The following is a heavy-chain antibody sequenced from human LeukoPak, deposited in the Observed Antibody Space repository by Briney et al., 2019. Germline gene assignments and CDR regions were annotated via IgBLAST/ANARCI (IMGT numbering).Heavy chain of an antibody. CDR3: AREMRGFGEFEY. CDR1: GASISSGGFY. D-gene: IGHD3-10*01. J-gene: IGHJ4*02. V-gene: IGHV4-31*03. Sequence: PSQTLSLTCTVSGASISSGGFYWNWIRQRPGKGLEWIGYIYHSGTTYYNPSLKSRVTISVDTSKNQFSLKLTSVTAADTAVYYCAREMRGFGEFEYWGQGTLVTVSS. CDR2: IYHSGTT.